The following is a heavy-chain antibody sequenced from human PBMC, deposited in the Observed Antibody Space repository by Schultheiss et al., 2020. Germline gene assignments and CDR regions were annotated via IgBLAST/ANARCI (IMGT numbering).Heavy chain of an antibody. Sequence: WGSLRLSCTASGFTFNKYVMHWVRQAPGKGLEWVAVISYDGSNKYYADSVKGRFTISRDNSKNTAYLQMNSLKTEDTAMYYCTRTGIVGAVAGMGYWGQGTLVTVSS. V-gene: IGHV3-30-3*02. CDR3: TRTGIVGAVAGMGY. D-gene: IGHD6-19*01. CDR2: ISYDGSNK. J-gene: IGHJ4*02. CDR1: GFTFNKYV.